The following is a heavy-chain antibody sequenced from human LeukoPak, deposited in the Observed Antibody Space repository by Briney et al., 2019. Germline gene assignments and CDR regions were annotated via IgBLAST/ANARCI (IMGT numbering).Heavy chain of an antibody. D-gene: IGHD1-26*01. CDR3: STTTDAFDI. Sequence: GGSLRLSCAASGFTFSSCWMHWVRQASGKGLEWVGRITGKANNYATAYAASVTGRFTISRDDSKNMAYLQMNSLKSEDTAVYDCSTTTDAFDIWGQGTMVTVSS. CDR2: ITGKANNYAT. V-gene: IGHV3-73*01. CDR1: GFTFSSCW. J-gene: IGHJ3*02.